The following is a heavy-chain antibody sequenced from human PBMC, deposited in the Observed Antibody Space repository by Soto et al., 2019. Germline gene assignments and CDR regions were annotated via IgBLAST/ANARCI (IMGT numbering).Heavy chain of an antibody. D-gene: IGHD3-22*01. V-gene: IGHV3-74*01. CDR1: EFTFSKYW. J-gene: IGHJ5*02. CDR2: INMDGTKT. CDR3: ARDYYYDSRSSSVNWFDP. Sequence: SGGSLRLSCVASEFTFSKYWMHWVRQAPGKGLVWVSRINMDGTKTAYADSAKGRFTVSRDNANNTLYLQMNSLGVEDTAVYYCARDYYYDSRSSSVNWFDPWGQGTLVTVPQ.